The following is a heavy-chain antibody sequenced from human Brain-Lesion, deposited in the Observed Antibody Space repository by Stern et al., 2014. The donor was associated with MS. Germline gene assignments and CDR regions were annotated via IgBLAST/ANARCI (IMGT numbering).Heavy chain of an antibody. CDR3: ATLSPGAGGNYYLHFDY. D-gene: IGHD1-26*01. CDR2: FNPQNCET. V-gene: IGHV1-24*01. CDR1: GYTLTELS. Sequence: QVQLVQSGAEVKKPGASVKVSCKASGYTLTELSMHWVRQAPRKGLEWLGGFNPQNCETLYEQKVQGRVTMPEDTTQDTASQHMSSLRSEDTAVYYCATLSPGAGGNYYLHFDYWGQGTLVTVSS. J-gene: IGHJ4*02.